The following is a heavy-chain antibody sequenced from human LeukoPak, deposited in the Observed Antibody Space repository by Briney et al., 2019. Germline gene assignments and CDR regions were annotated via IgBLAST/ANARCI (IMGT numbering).Heavy chain of an antibody. CDR3: ASRFSGWVGAFDI. Sequence: SVKVSCKASGGTFSSYAISWVRQAPGQGLEWMGGIIPIFGTANYAQKFQGRVTITADESTSTAYMELSSLRSEDTAVYYCASRFSGWVGAFDIWGQGTMVTVFS. V-gene: IGHV1-69*13. J-gene: IGHJ3*02. CDR2: IIPIFGTA. D-gene: IGHD6-19*01. CDR1: GGTFSSYA.